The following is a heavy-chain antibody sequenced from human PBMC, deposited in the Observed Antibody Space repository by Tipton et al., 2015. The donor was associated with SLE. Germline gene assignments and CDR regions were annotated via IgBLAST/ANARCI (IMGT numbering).Heavy chain of an antibody. CDR2: ISGTGETI. CDR1: GFTFNTYS. Sequence: SLRLSCAASGFTFNTYSMSWVRQAPGKGLEWVSIISGTGETIFYPDSMKGRFTISRDNAKSSLDLQMNSLRADDTAMYYCARGGTAVTRHFDYWGQGTLVTVSS. D-gene: IGHD4-17*01. V-gene: IGHV3-21*01. J-gene: IGHJ4*02. CDR3: ARGGTAVTRHFDY.